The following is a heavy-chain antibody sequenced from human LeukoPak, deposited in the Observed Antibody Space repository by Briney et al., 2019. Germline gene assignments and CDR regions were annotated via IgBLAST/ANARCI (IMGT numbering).Heavy chain of an antibody. V-gene: IGHV4-59*01. D-gene: IGHD6-13*01. CDR2: IYYSGST. CDR1: GGSISSYY. Sequence: SETLSLTCTVSGGSISSYYWSWIRQPPGKGLEWVGYIYYSGSTNYNPSLKSRVTISVDTSKNQFSLKLSSVTAADTAVYYCARCKLGSSWFLDYWGQGTLVTVSS. J-gene: IGHJ4*02. CDR3: ARCKLGSSWFLDY.